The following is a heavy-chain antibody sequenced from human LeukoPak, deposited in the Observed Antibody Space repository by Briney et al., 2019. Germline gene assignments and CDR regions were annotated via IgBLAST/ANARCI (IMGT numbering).Heavy chain of an antibody. CDR3: ARDEAAAGYFDY. CDR2: INPNSGGT. Sequence: GASVKVSCKASGYTFTGYYMHWVRQAPGQGLEWMGRINPNSGGTNYAQKVQGRVTMTRDTSISTAYMELSRLRSDDTAVYYCARDEAAAGYFDYWGQGTLVTVSS. CDR1: GYTFTGYY. V-gene: IGHV1-2*06. D-gene: IGHD6-13*01. J-gene: IGHJ4*02.